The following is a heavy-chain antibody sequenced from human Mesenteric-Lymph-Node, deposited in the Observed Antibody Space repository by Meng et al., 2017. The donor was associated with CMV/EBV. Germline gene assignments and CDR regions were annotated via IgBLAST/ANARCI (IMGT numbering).Heavy chain of an antibody. CDR1: GFTFSNFW. D-gene: IGHD3-10*01. V-gene: IGHV3-7*01. CDR2: IKNDGSER. Sequence: GESLKISCAMSGFTFSNFWMNWVRQAPGKGLEWVANIKNDGSERYYVDSVKGRFTISRDNSKNSLYLQMSSLRAEDTGLYYCARDVRRGYGMDVWGQGTTVTVSS. CDR3: ARDVRRGYGMDV. J-gene: IGHJ6*02.